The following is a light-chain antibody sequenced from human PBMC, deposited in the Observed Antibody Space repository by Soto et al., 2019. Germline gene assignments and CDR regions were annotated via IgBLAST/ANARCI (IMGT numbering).Light chain of an antibody. Sequence: QSVLTQPPSASGSPGQSVTISCTGTSSDFGAYNYVSWYQQHPGKAPKVMIYEVSKRPSGVPDRFSGSKSGNTASLTVSGLQAEDEAEYYCSSYAGTNRVFGTGTKVTVL. J-gene: IGLJ1*01. CDR2: EVS. CDR1: SSDFGAYNY. V-gene: IGLV2-8*01. CDR3: SSYAGTNRV.